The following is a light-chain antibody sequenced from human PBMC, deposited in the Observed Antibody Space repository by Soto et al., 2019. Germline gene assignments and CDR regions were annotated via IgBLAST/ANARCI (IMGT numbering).Light chain of an antibody. J-gene: IGKJ1*01. Sequence: EIVITQSPATLYVSPGERVTLSCRASQSLTRNLAWYPHKPGQSPRLLIYGASARETGIPDRFSCGGAGAEYTRPISSLQSEDVEVYDCQQYDKWTRTFGQGTKVDIK. V-gene: IGKV3-15*01. CDR2: GAS. CDR3: QQYDKWTRT. CDR1: QSLTRN.